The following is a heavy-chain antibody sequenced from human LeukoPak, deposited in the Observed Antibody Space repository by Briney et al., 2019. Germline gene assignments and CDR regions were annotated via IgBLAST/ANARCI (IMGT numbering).Heavy chain of an antibody. J-gene: IGHJ4*02. V-gene: IGHV3-33*01. CDR1: GFTFSTYG. D-gene: IGHD2-15*01. Sequence: PGRSLRLSCAASGFTFSTYGMHWVRQAPSKGLEWVALTWYDGSNKSYGDSVKGRFTISRDNSKNTLYLQKSSLRAEDTAVYYCARDQSLLYFDYWGQGTLVTVSS. CDR2: TWYDGSNK. CDR3: ARDQSLLYFDY.